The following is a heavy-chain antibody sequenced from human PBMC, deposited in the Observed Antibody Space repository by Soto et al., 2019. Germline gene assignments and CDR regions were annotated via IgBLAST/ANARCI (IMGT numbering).Heavy chain of an antibody. CDR2: ISSSGSTI. Sequence: GGSLRLSCSASGFTFSDYYMSWIRQAPGKGLEWVSYISSSGSTIYYADSVKGRFTISRDNAKNSLYLQMNSLRAEDTAVYYCARDSADTVTTKLEYFQHWGQGTLVTVSS. CDR3: ARDSADTVTTKLEYFQH. J-gene: IGHJ1*01. D-gene: IGHD4-17*01. V-gene: IGHV3-11*01. CDR1: GFTFSDYY.